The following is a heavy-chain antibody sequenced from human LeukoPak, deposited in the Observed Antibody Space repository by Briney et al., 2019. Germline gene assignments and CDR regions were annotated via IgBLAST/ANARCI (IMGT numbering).Heavy chain of an antibody. Sequence: GGSLRLSCAASGFTFDDSGMSWVRQAPGKGLEWVSGINWDGSSTGYADSVKGRLIISRDNAKNSLYLQMNSLKAEDTALYFCAKGKPRGDYYGSGIYFYFDYWGQGALVTVSS. D-gene: IGHD3-10*01. V-gene: IGHV3-20*04. CDR2: INWDGSST. CDR1: GFTFDDSG. J-gene: IGHJ4*02. CDR3: AKGKPRGDYYGSGIYFYFDY.